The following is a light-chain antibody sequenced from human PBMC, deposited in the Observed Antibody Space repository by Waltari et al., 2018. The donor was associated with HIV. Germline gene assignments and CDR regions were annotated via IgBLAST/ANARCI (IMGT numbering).Light chain of an antibody. Sequence: DIQMTQSPSSVSASVGDRVTITCRASQGISSWLAWYQQKPGKAPKLLIYDASNLETGVPSRFSGSGSGTDFTFTISSLQPEDIATYYCQQYDNLPYTFGQGTKLEIK. CDR1: QGISSW. CDR3: QQYDNLPYT. V-gene: IGKV1-33*01. J-gene: IGKJ2*01. CDR2: DAS.